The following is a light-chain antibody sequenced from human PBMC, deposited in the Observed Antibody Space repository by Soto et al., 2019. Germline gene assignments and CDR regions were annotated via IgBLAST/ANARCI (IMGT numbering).Light chain of an antibody. J-gene: IGLJ1*01. Sequence: QSALTQPPSVSGSPGQSVTISCSGSSSDVGGYNYVSWYQQHPGKAPKLMIYDVTKRPSGVPDRFSGSKSGNTASLTISGLQAEDEADYYCCSYAGRYTPYVFATGTKVTV. CDR3: CSYAGRYTPYV. V-gene: IGLV2-11*01. CDR1: SSDVGGYNY. CDR2: DVT.